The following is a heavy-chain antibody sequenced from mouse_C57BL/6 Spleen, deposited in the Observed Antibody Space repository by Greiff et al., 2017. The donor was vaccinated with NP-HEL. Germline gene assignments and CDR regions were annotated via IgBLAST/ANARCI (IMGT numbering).Heavy chain of an antibody. J-gene: IGHJ2*01. CDR1: GYTFTSYW. Sequence: VQLQQPGAELVKPGASVKLSCKASGYTFTSYWMNWVKQRPGQGLEWIGMIHPNSGSTNYNEKFKRKATLAVDKSSSTAYMQLSILTSEDSAVYYCAGDYYVLFDYWGQGTTLTVSS. CDR3: AGDYYVLFDY. V-gene: IGHV1-64*01. CDR2: IHPNSGST. D-gene: IGHD1-1*01.